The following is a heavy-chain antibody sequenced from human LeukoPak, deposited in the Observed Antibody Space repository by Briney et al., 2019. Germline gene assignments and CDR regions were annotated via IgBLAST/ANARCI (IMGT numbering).Heavy chain of an antibody. CDR1: GYPFTNYW. Sequence: GDPLNISCKGSGYPFTNYWSTWVRRMPGRGLEWLGTIDPGDSYINYSPSLEGHVIMSTDKATNTAHLQWSSLKASDTGIYYCARRGIGFGDFYDYWGQGTPVTVSS. D-gene: IGHD3-16*01. CDR2: IDPGDSYI. CDR3: ARRGIGFGDFYDY. J-gene: IGHJ4*02. V-gene: IGHV5-10-1*01.